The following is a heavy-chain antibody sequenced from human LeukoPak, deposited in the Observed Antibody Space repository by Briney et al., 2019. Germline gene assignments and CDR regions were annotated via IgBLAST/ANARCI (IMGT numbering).Heavy chain of an antibody. CDR3: AKYYGYYHDQYFDY. Sequence: GGSLRLSCAASGFTFSSYAMSWVRQAPGKGLEWFSAISGSGGSTYYADSVKGRFTISRDNSKNTLYLQMNSLRAEDTAVYYCAKYYGYYHDQYFDYWGQGTLVTVSS. D-gene: IGHD3-22*01. CDR1: GFTFSSYA. J-gene: IGHJ4*02. CDR2: ISGSGGST. V-gene: IGHV3-23*01.